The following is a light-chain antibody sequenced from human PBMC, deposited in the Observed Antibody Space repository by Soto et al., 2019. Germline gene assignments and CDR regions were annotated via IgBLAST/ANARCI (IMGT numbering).Light chain of an antibody. J-gene: IGKJ1*01. Sequence: EVVIKLSPAALSVSPGETATLSCRASHSVGTKLAWYQQRPGQAPRLLISDASTRATSISARFSGSGSVTQFTLTISSLQSEDIALYYCHQYSKWPQTFGQVTKAAIK. CDR1: HSVGTK. V-gene: IGKV3-15*01. CDR2: DAS. CDR3: HQYSKWPQT.